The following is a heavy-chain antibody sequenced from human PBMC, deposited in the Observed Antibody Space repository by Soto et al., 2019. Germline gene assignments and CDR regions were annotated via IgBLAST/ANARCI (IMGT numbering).Heavy chain of an antibody. Sequence: QVQLVESGGGVVQPGRSLRLSCAASGFTFSSYGMHWVRQAPGKGLEWVAVISYDGSNKYYADSVKGRFTISRDNSKNTRYLQMNSLRAEDTAVYYCAKDVVAAAGRTSLFDYWGQGTLVTVSS. V-gene: IGHV3-30*18. CDR3: AKDVVAAAGRTSLFDY. J-gene: IGHJ4*02. CDR1: GFTFSSYG. D-gene: IGHD6-13*01. CDR2: ISYDGSNK.